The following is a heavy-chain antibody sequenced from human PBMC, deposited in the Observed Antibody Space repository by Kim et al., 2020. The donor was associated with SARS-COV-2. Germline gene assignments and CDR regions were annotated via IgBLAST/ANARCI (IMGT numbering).Heavy chain of an antibody. D-gene: IGHD2-8*02. Sequence: YATGFTGRIVFSLDTSVRTAYLQISSLKPEDTAVYYCARGSGALVKGLDYWGQGTLVTVSS. CDR3: ARGSGALVKGLDY. V-gene: IGHV7-4-1*02. J-gene: IGHJ4*02.